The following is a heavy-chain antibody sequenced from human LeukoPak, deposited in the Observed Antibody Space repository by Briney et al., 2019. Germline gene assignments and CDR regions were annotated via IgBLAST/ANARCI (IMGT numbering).Heavy chain of an antibody. V-gene: IGHV4-59*01. CDR3: ARERQWLVRRWFDP. J-gene: IGHJ5*02. Sequence: SETLSLTCTVSGGSISSYYWSWIRQPPGKGLEWIGYIYYSGSTNYNPSLKSRVTISVDTSKNQFSLKLSSVTAADTAVYYCARERQWLVRRWFDPWGQGTLVTVSS. CDR2: IYYSGST. D-gene: IGHD6-19*01. CDR1: GGSISSYY.